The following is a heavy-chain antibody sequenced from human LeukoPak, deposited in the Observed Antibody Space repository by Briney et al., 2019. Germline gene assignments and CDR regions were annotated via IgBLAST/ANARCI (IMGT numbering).Heavy chain of an antibody. J-gene: IGHJ4*02. D-gene: IGHD5-24*01. V-gene: IGHV4-38-2*02. CDR2: IYHSGSA. CDR3: AREEMGGIDY. CDR1: GYSISSGYY. Sequence: KPSETLSLTCAVSGYSISSGYYWGWIRQPPGKGLEWIGSIYHSGSAYYNPSLKSRVTISLDTSKNQFSLKLSSVTAADTAVYYCAREEMGGIDYWGQGTLVTVSS.